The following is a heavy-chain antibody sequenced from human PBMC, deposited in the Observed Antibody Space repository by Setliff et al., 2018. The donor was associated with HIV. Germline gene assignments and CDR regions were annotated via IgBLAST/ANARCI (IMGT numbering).Heavy chain of an antibody. J-gene: IGHJ5*01. D-gene: IGHD3-10*01. V-gene: IGHV5-10-1*01. CDR2: IDPADSYT. Sequence: GESLKISCKAVDYTFTTYWIGWVRQMPGEGLEWMGRIDPADSYTHYSPSFQGHITISIDKSISSASLHWSSLRTSDTAIYYCARHFGYNPGWFDSWGQGTLVTVSS. CDR3: ARHFGYNPGWFDS. CDR1: DYTFTTYW.